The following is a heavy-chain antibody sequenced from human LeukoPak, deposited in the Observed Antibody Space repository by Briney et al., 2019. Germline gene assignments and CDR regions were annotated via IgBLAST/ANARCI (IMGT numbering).Heavy chain of an antibody. J-gene: IGHJ4*02. CDR1: GYTFTGYY. CDR2: INPNSGGT. Sequence: ASVKVSCKASGYTFTGYYMHWVRQAPGQGLAWMGWINPNSGGTNYAQKFQGRVTMTRDTSISTAYMELSRLRSDDTAVYYCARSPTVPYGDYFDYWGQGTLVTVSS. V-gene: IGHV1-2*02. D-gene: IGHD4-17*01. CDR3: ARSPTVPYGDYFDY.